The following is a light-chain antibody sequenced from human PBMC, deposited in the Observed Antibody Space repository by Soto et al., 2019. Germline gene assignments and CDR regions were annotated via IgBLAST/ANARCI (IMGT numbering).Light chain of an antibody. CDR2: DAS. V-gene: IGKV3-11*01. J-gene: IGKJ3*01. CDR3: QQRSNWPPT. CDR1: QSVSSY. Sequence: VMTPSPATLSLSPGERATLSCRASQSVSSYLAWYQQKPGQAPRLLIYDASTRATGIPARFSGSGSGTDFTLTISSLEPEDVAVYYCQQRSNWPPTFGPGTKVDIK.